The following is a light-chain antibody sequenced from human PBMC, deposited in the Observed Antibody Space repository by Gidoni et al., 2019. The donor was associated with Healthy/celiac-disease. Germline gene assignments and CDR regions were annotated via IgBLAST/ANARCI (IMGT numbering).Light chain of an antibody. V-gene: IGKV1-5*03. CDR2: KAS. J-gene: IGKJ2*01. Sequence: DIQMTQPPSTLSASVGDRVTITCRASQSISSWLAWYQQKPGKAPKLLIYKASSLESGVPSRFSGSGSGTEFTLTISSLHPDDFATYYCQQYNSYSPYTFGQGTKLEIK. CDR3: QQYNSYSPYT. CDR1: QSISSW.